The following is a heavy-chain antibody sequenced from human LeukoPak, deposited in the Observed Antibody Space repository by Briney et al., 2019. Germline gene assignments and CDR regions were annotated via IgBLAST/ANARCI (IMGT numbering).Heavy chain of an antibody. V-gene: IGHV3-33*06. CDR2: IWYDGSNK. J-gene: IGHJ3*02. Sequence: PGRSLRLSCAASGFTFSSYGMHWGRQAPGKGLEWVAVIWYDGSNKYYADSVKGRFTISRDNSKNTLYLLINSLRAEDTAVYYCAKDGTTVVRGLFDKWGPGTMVTVSS. CDR1: GFTFSSYG. CDR3: AKDGTTVVRGLFDK. D-gene: IGHD4-23*01.